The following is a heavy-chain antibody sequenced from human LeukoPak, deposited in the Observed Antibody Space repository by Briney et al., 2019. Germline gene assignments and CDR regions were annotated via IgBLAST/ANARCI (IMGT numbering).Heavy chain of an antibody. J-gene: IGHJ4*02. CDR2: INCSGGST. CDR3: ASGYTYYYGSGIYY. V-gene: IGHV3-23*01. D-gene: IGHD3-10*01. CDR1: GFTFSSYA. Sequence: PGGSLRLSCAASGFTFSSYAMSWVRQAPGKGLELVSTINCSGGSTDYAEVVKGRFTISRDNSKNSLYLQMNSLRAEDTAGYYCASGYTYYYGSGIYYWGQGTLVTVSS.